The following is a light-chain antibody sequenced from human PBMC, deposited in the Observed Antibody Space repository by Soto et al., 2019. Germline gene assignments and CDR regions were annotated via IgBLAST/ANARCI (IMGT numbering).Light chain of an antibody. CDR1: QSY. CDR3: QQYDGSPPWT. Sequence: EIVLTQSPGTLSLSPGERATLSCRASQSYLAWYQQKPGQAPRLLLYGVSSRATGIPDRFSGSGSGTDFTLTISRLEREEFAVYYCQQYDGSPPWTCGRGNKVEIK. CDR2: GVS. J-gene: IGKJ1*01. V-gene: IGKV3-20*01.